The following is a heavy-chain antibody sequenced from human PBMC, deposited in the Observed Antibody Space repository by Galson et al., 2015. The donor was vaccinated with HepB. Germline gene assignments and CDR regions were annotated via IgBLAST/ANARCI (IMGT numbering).Heavy chain of an antibody. V-gene: IGHV4-30-4*08. J-gene: IGHJ4*02. CDR3: ATYFVAQGGRGY. CDR2: TYPNGGT. Sequence: TLSLTCAVSGRSICSETSWSWVRQPPGKGLQWIWNTYPNGGTSYTPSLRSRLSIPLDTSKNQLSLKVTSVTGADTALYYCATYFVAQGGRGYWGQGTLVTVSS. CDR1: GRSICSETS. D-gene: IGHD2-15*01.